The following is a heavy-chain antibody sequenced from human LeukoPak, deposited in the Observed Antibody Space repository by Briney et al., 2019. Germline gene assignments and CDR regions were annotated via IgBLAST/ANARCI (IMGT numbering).Heavy chain of an antibody. Sequence: TGGSLRLSCAASGFTFSSYAMHWVRQAPGKGLEWVAVISYDGSNKYYADSVKGRFTISRDNSKNTLYLQMNSLRAEDTAVYYCAGAADLFDYWGQGTLVTVSS. CDR1: GFTFSSYA. CDR2: ISYDGSNK. D-gene: IGHD2-2*01. V-gene: IGHV3-30*04. CDR3: AGAADLFDY. J-gene: IGHJ4*02.